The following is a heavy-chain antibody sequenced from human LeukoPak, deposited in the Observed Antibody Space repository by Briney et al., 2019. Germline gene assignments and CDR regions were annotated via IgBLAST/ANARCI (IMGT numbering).Heavy chain of an antibody. J-gene: IGHJ4*02. D-gene: IGHD2-2*01. CDR2: INSDGSST. CDR1: GFTFSSYW. Sequence: GGSLRLSCAASGFTFSSYWMHWVRQAPGKGLVWVSRINSDGSSTSYADSVKGRFTISRDNAKNTLYLQMNSLRAEDTAVYYCASSFRYCSSTSCYYAPPDYWGQGTLVTASS. CDR3: ASSFRYCSSTSCYYAPPDY. V-gene: IGHV3-74*01.